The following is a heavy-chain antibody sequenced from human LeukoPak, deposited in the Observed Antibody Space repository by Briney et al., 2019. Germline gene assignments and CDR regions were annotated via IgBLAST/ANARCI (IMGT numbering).Heavy chain of an antibody. CDR1: GITFSSYS. CDR2: ISSSGSTK. CDR3: AKVGNYGGSYFPT. D-gene: IGHD1-26*01. Sequence: QPGGSLRLSCGASGITFSSYSMNWVRQAPGKGLEWVSYISSSGSTKYYADSVKGRFTISRDNARNSLYLQMNSLRAEDTAVYFCAKVGNYGGSYFPTWGQGTLVTVSA. V-gene: IGHV3-48*01. J-gene: IGHJ5*02.